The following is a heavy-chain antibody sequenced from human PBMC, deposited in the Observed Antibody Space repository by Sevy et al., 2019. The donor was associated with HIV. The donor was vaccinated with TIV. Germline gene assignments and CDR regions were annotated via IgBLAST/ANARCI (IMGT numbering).Heavy chain of an antibody. CDR3: ARDFTIFGVVSGIDY. V-gene: IGHV3-21*04. Sequence: GGSLRLSCAASGSTFRTYSMNRVRQAPGKGLEWLSSISDDGRYIYYSDSVKGRFTISRANAKNLLYLQMNNLRVEDTAIYYCARDFTIFGVVSGIDYWGQGNLVTVSS. D-gene: IGHD3-3*01. J-gene: IGHJ4*02. CDR2: ISDDGRYI. CDR1: GSTFRTYS.